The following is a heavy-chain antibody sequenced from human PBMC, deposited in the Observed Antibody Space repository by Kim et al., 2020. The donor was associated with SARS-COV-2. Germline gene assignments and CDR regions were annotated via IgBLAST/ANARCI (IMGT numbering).Heavy chain of an antibody. CDR2: IKEDGSEK. CDR3: ARDRGYCSGGSCYSIFDY. J-gene: IGHJ4*02. CDR1: GVSFNNYW. D-gene: IGHD2-15*01. V-gene: IGHV3-7*03. Sequence: GGSLRLSCAASGVSFNNYWMGWVRQAPGKGLEWVARIKEDGSEKYHVDSVEGRFTISRDNAKNSLYLQMNSLRAEDMAMYYCARDRGYCSGGSCYSIFDYWGQGTQVTVSS.